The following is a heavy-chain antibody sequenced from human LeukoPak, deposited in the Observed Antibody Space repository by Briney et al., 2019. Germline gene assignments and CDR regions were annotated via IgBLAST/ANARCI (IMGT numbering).Heavy chain of an antibody. CDR3: ARESNDYVWGSYRYNDY. V-gene: IGHV4-39*07. CDR1: GGSISSSSYY. CDR2: IYYSGST. J-gene: IGHJ4*02. D-gene: IGHD3-16*02. Sequence: SETLPLTCTVSGGSISSSSYYWGWIRQPPGKGLEWIGSIYYSGSTYYNPSLKSRVTISVDTSKNQFSLKLSSVTAADTAVYYCARESNDYVWGSYRYNDYWGQGTLVTVSS.